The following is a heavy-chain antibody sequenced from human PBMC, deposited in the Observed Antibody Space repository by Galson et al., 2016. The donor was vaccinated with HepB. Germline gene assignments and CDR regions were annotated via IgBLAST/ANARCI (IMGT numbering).Heavy chain of an antibody. CDR3: AKARGPVVVVVAIHLGGMDV. CDR1: GLSSYG. CDR2: MSSDGSNK. Sequence: LRLSCAASGLSSYGMHWVRQAPGKGLEWVAVMSSDGSNKYYADSVKGRFTISRDNSKNTLYLQMNSLRAEDTAVYYCAKARGPVVVVVAIHLGGMDVWGKGTTVTVSS. V-gene: IGHV3-30*18. J-gene: IGHJ6*04. D-gene: IGHD2-15*01.